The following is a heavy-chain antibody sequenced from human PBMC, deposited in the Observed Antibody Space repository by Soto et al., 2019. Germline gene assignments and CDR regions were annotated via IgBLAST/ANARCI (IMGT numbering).Heavy chain of an antibody. CDR2: IIPIFGTA. V-gene: IGHV1-69*01. CDR1: GGTFSSYA. J-gene: IGHJ6*02. CDR3: ATVPDSITMVRGAPMDV. D-gene: IGHD3-10*01. Sequence: QVQLVQSGAEVKKPGSSVKVSCKASGGTFSSYAISWVRQAPGQGLEWMGGIIPIFGTANYAQKIQGRVTITADETTSKAYMELSSLRSEDTAVYYCATVPDSITMVRGAPMDVWGQGTTVTVSS.